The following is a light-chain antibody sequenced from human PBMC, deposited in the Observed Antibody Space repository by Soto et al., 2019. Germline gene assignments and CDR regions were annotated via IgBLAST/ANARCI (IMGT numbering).Light chain of an antibody. Sequence: QSALTQPRSVSGSPGQSVTISCTGTSNDVGGYNFVSWYQQHPGKVPKLFIYDVSRRPSGVPDRFSGSKSGNTASLTISGLQAEDEADYYCSSYADSYTLVFGGGTQLTV. CDR3: SSYADSYTLV. V-gene: IGLV2-11*01. J-gene: IGLJ2*01. CDR1: SNDVGGYNF. CDR2: DVS.